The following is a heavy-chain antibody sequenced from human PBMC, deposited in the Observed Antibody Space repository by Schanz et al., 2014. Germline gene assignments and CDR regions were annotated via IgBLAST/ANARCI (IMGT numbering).Heavy chain of an antibody. CDR3: ARGGARRFPVVPDAIQGLRGHYYYYYLDV. V-gene: IGHV4-39*01. CDR2: IYYSGST. Sequence: QLQLQESGPGLVKPSETLSLTCTVSGGSISSSNYYWGWIRQPPGKGLEWIESIYYSGSTNYNPSPKTPRPIPLDTSKTQFPLKLRSVTAADTAVYYCARGGARRFPVVPDAIQGLRGHYYYYYLDVWGKGTTVTVSS. D-gene: IGHD2-2*02. CDR1: GGSISSSNYY. J-gene: IGHJ6*03.